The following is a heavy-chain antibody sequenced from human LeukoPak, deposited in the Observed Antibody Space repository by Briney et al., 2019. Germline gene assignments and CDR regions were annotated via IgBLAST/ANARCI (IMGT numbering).Heavy chain of an antibody. CDR2: FDPEDGET. V-gene: IGHV1-24*01. CDR3: ATGGDAFDI. Sequence: GXSVKVSCKVSGYTLTELSMHWVRQAPGKGVEWMGGFDPEDGETIYAQKFQGRVTMTEDTSTDTAYMELSSLRFEDTAVYYCATGGDAFDIWGQGTMVTVSS. J-gene: IGHJ3*02. CDR1: GYTLTELS.